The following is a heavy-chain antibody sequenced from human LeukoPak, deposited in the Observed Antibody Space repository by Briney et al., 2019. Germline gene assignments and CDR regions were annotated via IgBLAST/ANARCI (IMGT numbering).Heavy chain of an antibody. CDR2: IIPIFGTA. Sequence: SVKVSCKASGGTFSSYAISWVRQAPGQGLKWMGGIIPIFGTANYAQKFQGRVTITADESTSTAYMELSSLRSEDTAVYYCAGGADVGLYTFDYWGQGTLVTVSS. V-gene: IGHV1-69*13. CDR3: AGGADVGLYTFDY. CDR1: GGTFSSYA. D-gene: IGHD2-2*02. J-gene: IGHJ4*02.